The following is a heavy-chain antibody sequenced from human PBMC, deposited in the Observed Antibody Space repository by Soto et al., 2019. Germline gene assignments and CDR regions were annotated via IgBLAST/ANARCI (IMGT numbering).Heavy chain of an antibody. Sequence: SETLSLTCTVSGGSISTSAYYWSWIRQPPGKGLEWIGTIYHSGTTYYNPSLKSRVTISVDRSKNQFSLKLSSVTAADTAVYYCARVPDRWGQGTLVTVSS. CDR1: GGSISTSAYY. CDR3: ARVPDR. V-gene: IGHV4-39*07. J-gene: IGHJ5*02. CDR2: IYHSGTT. D-gene: IGHD2-2*01.